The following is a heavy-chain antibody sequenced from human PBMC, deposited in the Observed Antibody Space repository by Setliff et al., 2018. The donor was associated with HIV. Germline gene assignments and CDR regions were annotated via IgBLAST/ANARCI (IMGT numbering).Heavy chain of an antibody. V-gene: IGHV3-21*01. Sequence: TFSSSWMSWVRQAPGRGLEWVSSISIGSGAAIYYAESVQGRFTVSRDNSKNSLYLQMNSLRVEDTAVYYCARDYLYYNMYNGSPVYGMDVWGQGTTVTVSS. CDR3: ARDYLYYNMYNGSPVYGMDV. D-gene: IGHD3-10*01. J-gene: IGHJ6*02. CDR2: ISIGSGAAI. CDR1: TFSSSW.